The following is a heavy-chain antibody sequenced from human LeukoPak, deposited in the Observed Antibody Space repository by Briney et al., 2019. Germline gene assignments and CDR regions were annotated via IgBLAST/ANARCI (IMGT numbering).Heavy chain of an antibody. J-gene: IGHJ4*02. D-gene: IGHD6-6*01. CDR3: ARDHSSSSRWFDY. Sequence: ASVKVSCKASGGTFSSYTISWVRQAPGQGLEWMGRIIPILGIANYAQKFQGRVTITADKSTSTAYMELRSLRSDDTAVYYCARDHSSSSRWFDYWGQGTLVTVSS. CDR1: GGTFSSYT. V-gene: IGHV1-69*04. CDR2: IIPILGIA.